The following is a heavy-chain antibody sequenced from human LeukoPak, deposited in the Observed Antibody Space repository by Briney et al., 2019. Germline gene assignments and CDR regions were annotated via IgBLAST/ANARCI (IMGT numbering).Heavy chain of an antibody. D-gene: IGHD3-22*01. CDR2: IYSGGST. J-gene: IGHJ4*02. CDR1: GFTFSNYW. CDR3: ARGLYYFDTSGYLYY. Sequence: GGSLRLSCAASGFTFSNYWMSWVRQAPGKGLEWVSVIYSGGSTYYADSVKGRFTISRDNSKNTLYLQMNSLRAEDTAVYYCARGLYYFDTSGYLYYWGQGTLVTVSS. V-gene: IGHV3-53*01.